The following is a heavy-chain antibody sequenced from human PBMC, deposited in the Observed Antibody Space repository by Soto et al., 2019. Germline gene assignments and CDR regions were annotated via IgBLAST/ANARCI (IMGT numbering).Heavy chain of an antibody. CDR2: ISYDGSNK. CDR3: AKESYDDSCGYYSGPYYFDY. Sequence: GSLRLSCAASGFTFSRYGMHWVRQAPGKGLEWVAVISYDGSNKYYADSVKGRFTISRDNSKNTLYLQMNSLRAEYTAVYYCAKESYDDSCGYYSGPYYFDYWGQGTLVTVSS. CDR1: GFTFSRYG. D-gene: IGHD3-22*01. V-gene: IGHV3-30*18. J-gene: IGHJ4*02.